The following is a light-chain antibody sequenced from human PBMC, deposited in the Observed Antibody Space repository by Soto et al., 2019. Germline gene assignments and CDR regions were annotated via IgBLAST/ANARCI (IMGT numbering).Light chain of an antibody. V-gene: IGKV1-5*01. CDR1: QTISSW. CDR3: QQYGSSPTWT. Sequence: DIQMTQSPSTLSGSVGDRVTITCRASQTISSWLAWYQQKPGKAPKLLIYDASNLESGVPSRFSGSGSGAEFTLTIRRLEPEDFAVYYCQQYGSSPTWTCGQGNKGAIK. J-gene: IGKJ1*01. CDR2: DAS.